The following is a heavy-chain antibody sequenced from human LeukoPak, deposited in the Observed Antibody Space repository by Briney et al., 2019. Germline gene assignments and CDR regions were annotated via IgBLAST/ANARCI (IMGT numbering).Heavy chain of an antibody. CDR2: IYWNDDK. CDR1: GFSLSTSGVG. V-gene: IGHV2-5*01. Sequence: SGPTLVKPTQTLTLTCTFSGFSLSTSGVGVGWIRQPPGKALEWLALIYWNDDKRYSPSLKSRLTITKDTSKNQVVLTMTNMDPVDTATYYCARTYYDFWSGSQQNWFDPWGQGTLVTVSS. CDR3: ARTYYDFWSGSQQNWFDP. D-gene: IGHD3-3*01. J-gene: IGHJ5*02.